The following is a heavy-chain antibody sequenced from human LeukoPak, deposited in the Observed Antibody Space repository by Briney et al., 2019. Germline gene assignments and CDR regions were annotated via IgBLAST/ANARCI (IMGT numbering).Heavy chain of an antibody. CDR3: ARGRAAASLNWFDP. J-gene: IGHJ5*02. V-gene: IGHV1-2*02. Sequence: ASVKVSCKASGYTFTGYYMHWVRQAPGQGLEWMGWINPNRGGTNYAQKFQGRVTMTRDTSISTAYMELSRLRSDDTAVYYCARGRAAASLNWFDPWGQGTLVTVSS. CDR1: GYTFTGYY. CDR2: INPNRGGT. D-gene: IGHD6-13*01.